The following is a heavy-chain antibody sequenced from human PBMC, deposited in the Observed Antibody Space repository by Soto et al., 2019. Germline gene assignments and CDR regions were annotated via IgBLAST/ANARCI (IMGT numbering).Heavy chain of an antibody. CDR1: GFTFSSYS. CDR3: AKDRMRQWLVRIAFDI. J-gene: IGHJ3*02. CDR2: ISSSSSYI. V-gene: IGHV3-21*04. D-gene: IGHD6-19*01. Sequence: RLSCAASGFTFSSYSMNWVRQAPGKGLEWVSSISSSSSYIYYADSVKGRFTISRDNSKNTLYLQMNSLRAEDTAVYYCAKDRMRQWLVRIAFDIWGQGTMVTVSS.